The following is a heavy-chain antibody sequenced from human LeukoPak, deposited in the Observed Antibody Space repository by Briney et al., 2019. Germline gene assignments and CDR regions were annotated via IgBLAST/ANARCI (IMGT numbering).Heavy chain of an antibody. Sequence: ASVTVSCKASGYTFTSYYMHWVRQAPGQGLEWMGGIIPIFGTANYAQKFQGRVTITTDESTSTAYMELSSLRSEDTAVYYCAREQSMTTVTTGRALTGYYMDVRGKGTTVTVSS. CDR3: AREQSMTTVTTGRALTGYYMDV. CDR2: IIPIFGTA. J-gene: IGHJ6*03. V-gene: IGHV1-69*05. D-gene: IGHD4-17*01. CDR1: GYTFTSYY.